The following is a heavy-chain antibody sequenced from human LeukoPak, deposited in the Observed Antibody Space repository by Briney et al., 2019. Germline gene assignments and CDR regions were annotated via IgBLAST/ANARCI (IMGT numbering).Heavy chain of an antibody. CDR2: ISGSGGGT. D-gene: IGHD3-10*01. J-gene: IGHJ4*02. CDR3: GKLLYSSGMYHFDY. V-gene: IGHV3-23*01. CDR1: GFTFSTYV. Sequence: GGSLRLSCAASGFTFSTYVMSWVRQAPGKGLAWVSTISGSGGGTYYADSVKGRFTISRDNSKNTLYLQMNSPRVEDTAVFYCGKLLYSSGMYHFDYWGQGTLVTVSS.